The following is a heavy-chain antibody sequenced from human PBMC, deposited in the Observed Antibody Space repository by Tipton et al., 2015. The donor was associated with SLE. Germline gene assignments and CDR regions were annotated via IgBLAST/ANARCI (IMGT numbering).Heavy chain of an antibody. CDR1: GFTFGSYG. D-gene: IGHD3-22*01. CDR3: ARDNSGYHLFDY. J-gene: IGHJ4*02. Sequence: SLRLSCAASGFTFGSYGMHWARQAPGKGPEWVALISYDRSDKYYADSVKGRFTISRDNSKNTLNLEMNSLRAEDTAVYYCARDNSGYHLFDYWGQGTLVTVSS. V-gene: IGHV3-33*01. CDR2: ISYDRSDK.